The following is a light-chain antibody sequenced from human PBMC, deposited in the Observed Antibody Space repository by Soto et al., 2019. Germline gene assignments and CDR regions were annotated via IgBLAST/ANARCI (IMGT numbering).Light chain of an antibody. V-gene: IGLV1-44*01. CDR1: SSNIGSNA. CDR3: AAWGDSLNNWV. Sequence: QDVLTHPPSASSTPGHTVTISCSGSSSNIGSNAVSWYQHFPGTAPKVLIYSDDQRPSGVPDRFSGSKSGTSASLAISGLQAEDEADYFCAAWGDSLNNWVFGGGTKVTVL. J-gene: IGLJ3*02. CDR2: SDD.